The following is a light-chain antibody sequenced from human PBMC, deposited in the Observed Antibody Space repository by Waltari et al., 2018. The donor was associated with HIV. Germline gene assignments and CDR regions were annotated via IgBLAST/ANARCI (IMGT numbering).Light chain of an antibody. CDR3: QQSSSTPPT. Sequence: DITMTQSPPSLSASVGDRVNITCRASQFIGNHLNWYQQKSGKAPKLLIHAASSLQSGVPSGFSGSGSGTDFTLTISSLQAEDFATYYCQQSSSTPPTFGQGTKVDIK. CDR1: QFIGNH. CDR2: AAS. J-gene: IGKJ1*01. V-gene: IGKV1-39*01.